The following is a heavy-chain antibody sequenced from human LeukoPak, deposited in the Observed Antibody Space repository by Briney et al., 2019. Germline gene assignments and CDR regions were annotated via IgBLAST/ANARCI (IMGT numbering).Heavy chain of an antibody. CDR1: GFTVSSNY. CDR3: AGIVVNSIAVAHWFDP. D-gene: IGHD6-19*01. V-gene: IGHV3-53*01. CDR2: IYSGGST. Sequence: GGSLRLSCAASGFTVSSNYMSWVRQAPGKGLEWVSVIYSGGSTYYADSVKGRFTISRDNSKNTLYLQMNSLRAEDTAVYYCAGIVVNSIAVAHWFDPWGQGTLATVSS. J-gene: IGHJ5*02.